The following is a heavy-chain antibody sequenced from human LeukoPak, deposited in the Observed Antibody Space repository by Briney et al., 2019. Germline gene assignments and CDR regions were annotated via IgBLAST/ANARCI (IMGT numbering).Heavy chain of an antibody. D-gene: IGHD5-12*01. CDR1: GGSFSGYY. J-gene: IGHJ4*02. Sequence: NTSETLSLTCAVYGGSFSGYYWSWIRQPPGKGLEWIGEINHSGSTNYNPSLKSRVTISVDTSKDQFSLKLSSVTAADTAVYYCARGLVATSDYWGQGTLVTVSS. CDR2: INHSGST. CDR3: ARGLVATSDY. V-gene: IGHV4-34*01.